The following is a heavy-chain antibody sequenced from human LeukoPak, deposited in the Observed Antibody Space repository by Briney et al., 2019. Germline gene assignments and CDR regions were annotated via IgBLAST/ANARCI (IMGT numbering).Heavy chain of an antibody. D-gene: IGHD4/OR15-4a*01. CDR3: ARRVLDAFDI. V-gene: IGHV4-39*01. CDR1: GGSISSSSYY. J-gene: IGHJ3*02. CDR2: IYYSGST. Sequence: SETLSLTCTVSGGSISSSSYYWGWIRRPPGKGLEWIGSIYYSGSTYYNPSLKSRVTISVDTSKNQFSLKLSSVTAADTAVYYCARRVLDAFDIWGQGTMVTVSS.